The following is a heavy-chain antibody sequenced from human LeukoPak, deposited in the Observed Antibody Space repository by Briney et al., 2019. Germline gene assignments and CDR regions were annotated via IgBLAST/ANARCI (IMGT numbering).Heavy chain of an antibody. CDR1: GYTFISYG. V-gene: IGHV1-18*01. CDR2: NSAYNGNT. J-gene: IGHJ4*02. CDR3: ARGAAYYYDSSGYQHFDY. Sequence: ASVKVSCKASGYTFISYGISWVRQAPGQGLEWMGWNSAYNGNTNYAQKLQGRVTMTTDTSTSTAYMELRSLRSDDTAVYYCARGAAYYYDSSGYQHFDYWGQGTLATVSS. D-gene: IGHD3-22*01.